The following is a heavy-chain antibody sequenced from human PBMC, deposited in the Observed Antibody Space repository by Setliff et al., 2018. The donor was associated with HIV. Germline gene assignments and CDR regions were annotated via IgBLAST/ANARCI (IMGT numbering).Heavy chain of an antibody. CDR1: GFTFSHFY. J-gene: IGHJ6*02. D-gene: IGHD3-9*01. CDR3: ARGARLQYFDWPSYALDV. V-gene: IGHV3-21*06. Sequence: PGGSLRLSCAASGFTFSHFYMAWIRQAPGTGLEWVASISSSGAHIFYAESLKGRFSVSRDNGRNFLYLQMSSLRADDTAIYYCARGARLQYFDWPSYALDVWGQGTTVTVSS. CDR2: ISSSGAHI.